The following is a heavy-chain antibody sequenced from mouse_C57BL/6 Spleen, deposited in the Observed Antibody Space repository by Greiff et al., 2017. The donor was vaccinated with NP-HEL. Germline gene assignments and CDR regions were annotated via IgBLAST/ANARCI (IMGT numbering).Heavy chain of an antibody. CDR3: AREGDGNYGYYAMDY. CDR2: IHPNSGST. Sequence: QVQLQQPGAELVKPGASVKLSCKASGYTFTSYWMHWVKQRPGQGLEWIGMIHPNSGSTNYNEKFKSKATLTVDKSSSTAYMQLSSLTSEDSAVYYCAREGDGNYGYYAMDYWGQGTSVTVSS. V-gene: IGHV1-64*01. J-gene: IGHJ4*01. CDR1: GYTFTSYW. D-gene: IGHD2-1*01.